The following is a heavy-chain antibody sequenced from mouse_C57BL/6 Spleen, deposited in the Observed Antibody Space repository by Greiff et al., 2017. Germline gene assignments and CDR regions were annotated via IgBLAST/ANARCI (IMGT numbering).Heavy chain of an antibody. CDR3: ASSASYCYGSSYPYYSAMDY. J-gene: IGHJ4*01. D-gene: IGHD1-1*01. CDR2: INPSTGGT. V-gene: IGHV1-42*01. Sequence: VQLKQPGPELVKPGASVKISCKASGYSFTGYYMNWVKQRPEQSLEWIGEINPSTGGTTYNQKFKAKATLTVDKSSSTAYMQLNSLTSEDSAVYYGASSASYCYGSSYPYYSAMDYWGQGTLVTVSS. CDR1: GYSFTGYY.